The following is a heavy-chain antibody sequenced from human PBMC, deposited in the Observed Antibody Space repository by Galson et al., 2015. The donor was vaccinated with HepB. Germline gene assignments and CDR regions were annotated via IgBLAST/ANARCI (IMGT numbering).Heavy chain of an antibody. CDR2: ISAYDYRT. Sequence: QSGAEVKKPGASVKVSCKASGFIFRNYGFSWVRQAPGQGLEWMGWISAYDYRTNYAQKFQGRFTMTTDTSASTAYMELRSLRSDDTAVYYCARDPSNSVGRNIRLDSWGQGTLVTVSS. V-gene: IGHV1-18*04. J-gene: IGHJ5*01. CDR3: ARDPSNSVGRNIRLDS. CDR1: GFIFRNYG. D-gene: IGHD1-14*01.